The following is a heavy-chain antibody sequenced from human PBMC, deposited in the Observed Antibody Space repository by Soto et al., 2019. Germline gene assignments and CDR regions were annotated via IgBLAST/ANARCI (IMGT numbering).Heavy chain of an antibody. D-gene: IGHD7-27*01. CDR3: QLTRGGLFIMDV. Sequence: QVQLQESGPGLVKPSGTLSLTCTVSGGSISETTWWSWVRQPPGKGLEWIGDISHSGSANYNPSLKSRVTMSVDRSKNQISLILPSVTAADTAVYYCQLTRGGLFIMDVWGQGTTVTVSS. V-gene: IGHV4-4*02. CDR2: ISHSGSA. CDR1: GGSISETTW. J-gene: IGHJ6*02.